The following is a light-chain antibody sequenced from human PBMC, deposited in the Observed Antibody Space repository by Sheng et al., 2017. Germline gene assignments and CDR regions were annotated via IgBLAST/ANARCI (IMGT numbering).Light chain of an antibody. Sequence: DIQMTQSPSTLSASVGDRVTITCRASQSISDWLAWYQQKPGKVPKLLIYETSNLQGGVPSRFSGSGSGTEFTLTINNLQPDDFATYYCQQYNHYSWTFGQGTKVDVK. CDR1: QSISDW. V-gene: IGKV1-5*03. CDR3: QQYNHYSWT. J-gene: IGKJ1*01. CDR2: ETS.